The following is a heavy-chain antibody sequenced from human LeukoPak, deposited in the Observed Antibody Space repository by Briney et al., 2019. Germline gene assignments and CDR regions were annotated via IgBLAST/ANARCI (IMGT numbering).Heavy chain of an antibody. J-gene: IGHJ6*02. D-gene: IGHD6-19*01. CDR1: GFAFSSYW. CDR2: INSDGSST. V-gene: IGHV3-74*01. CDR3: ARDHSSGYYYYGMDV. Sequence: QPGGSLRLSCAASGFAFSSYWMHWVRQAPGKGLVWVSRINSDGSSTSYADSVKGRFTISRDNAKNTLYLQMNSLRAEDTAVYYCARDHSSGYYYYGMDVWGQGTTVTVSS.